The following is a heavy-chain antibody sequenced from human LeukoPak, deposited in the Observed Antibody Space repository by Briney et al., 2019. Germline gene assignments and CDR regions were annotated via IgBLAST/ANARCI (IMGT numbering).Heavy chain of an antibody. Sequence: GGCLRLSCAASGFTFDDYGMSWVRQAPGKGLEWVSGINWNGCSTGYADSVKGRFTISRDNAKNSLYLQMNSLRAEDTALYYCARARLRLSGYYYYMDVWGKGTTVTVSS. J-gene: IGHJ6*03. V-gene: IGHV3-20*04. CDR1: GFTFDDYG. CDR2: INWNGCST. CDR3: ARARLRLSGYYYYMDV. D-gene: IGHD5-12*01.